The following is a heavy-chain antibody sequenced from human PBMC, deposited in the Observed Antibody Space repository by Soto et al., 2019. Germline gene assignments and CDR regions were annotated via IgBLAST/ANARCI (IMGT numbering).Heavy chain of an antibody. J-gene: IGHJ4*02. V-gene: IGHV3-30-3*01. CDR3: ARASRYSSGWIDY. CDR1: GFTFSSYA. Sequence: GGSLRLSCAASGFTFSSYAMHWVRQAPGKGLEWVAVISYDGSNKYYADSVKGRFTISRDNSKNTLYLQMNSLRAEDTAVYYCARASRYSSGWIDYWGQGTLVTVSS. D-gene: IGHD6-19*01. CDR2: ISYDGSNK.